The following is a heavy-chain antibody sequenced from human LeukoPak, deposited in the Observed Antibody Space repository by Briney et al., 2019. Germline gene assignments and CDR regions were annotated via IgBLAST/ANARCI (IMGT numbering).Heavy chain of an antibody. Sequence: GGSLRLSCAASKFTFSAYALHWVRQAPGKGLEWISVISGSGGNTNYADSVKGRFTISRDNSKNTLYLQMNSLRAEDTAVYYCAKERSASYYYDSSGYSNYNFDYWGQGTLVTISS. V-gene: IGHV3-23*01. CDR1: KFTFSAYA. J-gene: IGHJ4*02. D-gene: IGHD3-22*01. CDR3: AKERSASYYYDSSGYSNYNFDY. CDR2: ISGSGGNT.